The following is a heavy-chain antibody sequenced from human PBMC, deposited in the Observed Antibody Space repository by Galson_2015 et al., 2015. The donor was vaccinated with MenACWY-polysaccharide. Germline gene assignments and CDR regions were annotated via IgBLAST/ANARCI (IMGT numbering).Heavy chain of an antibody. CDR2: MNPNSGNT. J-gene: IGHJ6*02. D-gene: IGHD6-6*01. CDR3: ARVTGSSAYYYYYGMDV. CDR1: GYTFTSYD. V-gene: IGHV1-8*01. Sequence: SVKVSCKASGYTFTSYDINWVRQATGQGLEWMGWMNPNSGNTGYAQKFQGRVTMTRNTSISTAYMELSSLRSEDTAVYYCARVTGSSAYYYYYGMDVWDQGTTVTVSS.